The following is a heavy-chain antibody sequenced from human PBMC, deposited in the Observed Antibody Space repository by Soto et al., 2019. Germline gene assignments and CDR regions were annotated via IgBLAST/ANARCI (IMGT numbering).Heavy chain of an antibody. CDR1: GYTFTGYY. D-gene: IGHD3-9*01. J-gene: IGHJ6*04. Sequence: ASVKVSCKASGYTFTGYYMHWVRQAPGQGLEWMGWINPNSGGTNYAQKFQGWVTMTRNTSISTAYMELSSLRSEDTAVYYCARDPSDIPPVWGKGTTVTVSS. CDR3: ARDPSDIPPV. V-gene: IGHV1-2*04. CDR2: INPNSGGT.